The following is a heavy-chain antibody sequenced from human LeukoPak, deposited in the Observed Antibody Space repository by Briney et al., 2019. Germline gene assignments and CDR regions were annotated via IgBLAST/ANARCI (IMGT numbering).Heavy chain of an antibody. D-gene: IGHD5-12*01. Sequence: GGSLRLSCAASGFTFSSYAMSWVRQAPGKGLEWVSVVYSDGRTYYADSVKGRFTVSRDSSKNTLYLQMISLRAEDTAVYYCARQHSDYDFYLEYWGQGTLVTVSS. J-gene: IGHJ4*02. CDR3: ARQHSDYDFYLEY. CDR1: GFTFSSYA. CDR2: VYSDGRT. V-gene: IGHV3-66*04.